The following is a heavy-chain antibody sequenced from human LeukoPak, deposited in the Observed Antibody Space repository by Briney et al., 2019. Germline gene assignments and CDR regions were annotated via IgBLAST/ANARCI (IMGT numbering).Heavy chain of an antibody. J-gene: IGHJ5*02. CDR3: ARLKKVLLWFGELSNWFDP. V-gene: IGHV4-34*01. D-gene: IGHD3-10*01. CDR2: INHSGST. Sequence: PSETLSLTCAVYGGSFSGYYWSWIRQPPGKGLEWIGEINHSGSTNYNPSLKSRVNISVDTSKNQFPLKLSSVTAADTAMYYCARLKKVLLWFGELSNWFDPWGQGTLVTVSS. CDR1: GGSFSGYY.